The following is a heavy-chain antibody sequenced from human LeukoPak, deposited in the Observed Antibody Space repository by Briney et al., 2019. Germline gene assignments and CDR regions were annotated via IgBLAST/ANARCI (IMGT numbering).Heavy chain of an antibody. CDR3: ARGSNWGRHSDAFDT. CDR2: IIPIFGTA. D-gene: IGHD7-27*01. J-gene: IGHJ3*02. CDR1: GGTFSSYA. Sequence: SVKVSCKASGGTFSSYAISWVRQAPGQGLEWMGGIIPIFGTANYAQKFQGRVTITTDESTSTAYMELSSLRSEDTAVYYCARGSNWGRHSDAFDTWGQGTMVTVSS. V-gene: IGHV1-69*05.